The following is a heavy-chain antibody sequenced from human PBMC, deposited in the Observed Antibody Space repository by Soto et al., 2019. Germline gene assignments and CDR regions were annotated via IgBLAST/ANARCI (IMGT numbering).Heavy chain of an antibody. J-gene: IGHJ6*02. CDR3: ARHEEASAYGMDV. CDR2: IYYSGST. CDR1: GGSISSSSYY. D-gene: IGHD6-25*01. V-gene: IGHV4-39*01. Sequence: PSETLSLTCTVSGGSISSSSYYWGWIRQPPGKGLEWIGSIYYSGSTYYNPSLKSRVTISVDTSKNQFSLKLSSVTAADTAVYYCARHEEASAYGMDVWGQGTTVTVSS.